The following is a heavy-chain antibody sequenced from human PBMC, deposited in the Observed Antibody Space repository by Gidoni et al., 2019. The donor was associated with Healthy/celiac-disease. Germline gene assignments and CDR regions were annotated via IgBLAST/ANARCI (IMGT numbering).Heavy chain of an antibody. V-gene: IGHV3-33*01. CDR1: VFPFSSYG. CDR2: IWYDGSNK. CDR3: ARELCGDLPFDY. D-gene: IGHD4-17*01. Sequence: VQLVESGAGVVHPGRSFRLSCASPVFPFSSYGMHWVRQAPGKGLEWVAVIWYDGSNKYYADSVKGRFTISRDNSKNTLYLQMNSLRAEDTAVYYCARELCGDLPFDYWGQGTLVTVSS. J-gene: IGHJ4*02.